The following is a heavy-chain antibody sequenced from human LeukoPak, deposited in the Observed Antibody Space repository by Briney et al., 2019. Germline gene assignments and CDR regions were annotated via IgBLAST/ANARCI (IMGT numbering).Heavy chain of an antibody. CDR3: ASPIIYDILTGHGVDY. CDR2: IYTSGST. CDR1: GGSISSGSYY. D-gene: IGHD3-9*01. Sequence: SETLSLTCTVSGGSISSGSYYWSWIRQPAGKGLEWIGRIYTSGSTNYNPSLKSRVTISVDTSKNQFSLKLSSVTAADTAVYYCASPIIYDILTGHGVDYWGQGTLVTVSS. V-gene: IGHV4-61*02. J-gene: IGHJ4*02.